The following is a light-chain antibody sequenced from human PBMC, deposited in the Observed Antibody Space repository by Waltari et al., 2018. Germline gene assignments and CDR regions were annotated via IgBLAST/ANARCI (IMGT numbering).Light chain of an antibody. Sequence: IQLTQSPSSLSASLGDRVTITCRASQGINTALAWYQQKPGKAPNLLIYDASNLESGVPARFSGSGSGTDFSLTISSLQPEDFATYYCQQFISYSRTFGGGTKVEIK. CDR2: DAS. V-gene: IGKV1-13*02. CDR3: QQFISYSRT. CDR1: QGINTA. J-gene: IGKJ4*01.